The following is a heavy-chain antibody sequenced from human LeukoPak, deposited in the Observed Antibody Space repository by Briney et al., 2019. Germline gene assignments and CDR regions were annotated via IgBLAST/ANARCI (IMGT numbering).Heavy chain of an antibody. D-gene: IGHD3-22*01. V-gene: IGHV3-21*01. CDR3: ARDSSYDSSGYLVPDDY. CDR2: ISSSSSYI. J-gene: IGHJ4*02. CDR1: GFTFSSYS. Sequence: PGGSLRLSCAASGFTFSSYSMNWVRQAPGKGLEWVSSISSSSSYIYYADSVKGRFTISRDNAKNSLYLQMNSLRAEDTAAYYCARDSSYDSSGYLVPDDYWGQGTLVTVSS.